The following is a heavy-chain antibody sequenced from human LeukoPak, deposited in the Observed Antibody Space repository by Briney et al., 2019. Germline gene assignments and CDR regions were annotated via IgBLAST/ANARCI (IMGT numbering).Heavy chain of an antibody. J-gene: IGHJ4*02. V-gene: IGHV4-39*07. CDR2: LFYSGNM. D-gene: IGHD5/OR15-5a*01. Sequence: PSETLSLTCTVSGGSIYTGDYYWAWIRHPPGEALEWIGSLFYSGNMYYSPSLKSRVTMSVDTSKNQFSLNLSSVTAADTAVYYCARENIVSTRDFDFWGRGAQVTVSS. CDR1: GGSIYTGDYY. CDR3: ARENIVSTRDFDF.